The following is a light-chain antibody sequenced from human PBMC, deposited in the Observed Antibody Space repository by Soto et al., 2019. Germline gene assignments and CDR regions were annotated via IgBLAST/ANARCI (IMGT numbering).Light chain of an antibody. J-gene: IGKJ1*01. Sequence: DIQMTQSPSSLSASVGDRVAITCRASQTIDVYLNWYVQKPGRAPQLLIYAASKLQSGVPSRFSGSGSGTDFTLTISSLQADDSATYFCQQSYMTPRTFGQGTKVDIK. CDR1: QTIDVY. CDR2: AAS. CDR3: QQSYMTPRT. V-gene: IGKV1-39*01.